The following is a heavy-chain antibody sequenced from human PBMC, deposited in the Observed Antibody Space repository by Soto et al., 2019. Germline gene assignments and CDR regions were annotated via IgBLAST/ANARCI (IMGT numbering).Heavy chain of an antibody. CDR1: GGTFSNYA. V-gene: IGHV1-69*12. Sequence: QVQLVQSGAEVKKPGSSVKVSCKVSGGTFSNYAIDWVRLAPGHGLEWMGGIVPIFGTTYYTQKFQGRVTIIADDSTTTAYLEMSSLRSEDTAIYYCARVEAVAGLYNYHGLDVWGQGTAVTVSS. CDR3: ARVEAVAGLYNYHGLDV. D-gene: IGHD6-19*01. CDR2: IVPIFGTT. J-gene: IGHJ6*02.